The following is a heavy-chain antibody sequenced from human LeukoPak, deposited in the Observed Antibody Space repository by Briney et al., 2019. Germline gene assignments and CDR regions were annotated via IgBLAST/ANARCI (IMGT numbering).Heavy chain of an antibody. CDR3: ARITYYYDSSGYRFDY. V-gene: IGHV1-2*02. Sequence: ASVKVSCKASGYTFTGYYMHWVRQAPGQGLEWMGWINPNSGGTNYAQKFQGRVTMTRDTSISTAYMELSRPRSDDTAVYYCARITYYYDSSGYRFDYWGQGTLVTVSS. D-gene: IGHD3-22*01. J-gene: IGHJ4*02. CDR1: GYTFTGYY. CDR2: INPNSGGT.